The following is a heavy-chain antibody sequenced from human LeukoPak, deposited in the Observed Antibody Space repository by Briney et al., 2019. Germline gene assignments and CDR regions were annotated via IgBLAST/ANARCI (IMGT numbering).Heavy chain of an antibody. Sequence: TGGSLRLSCAASGFTFSSYGMHWVRQAPGKGLEWVAVISYDGSNKYYADSVKGRFTISRDNSKNTLYLQMNSLRAEDTAVYYCARGYMYGDYSGPTEFDYWGQGTLVTVSS. CDR3: ARGYMYGDYSGPTEFDY. D-gene: IGHD4-17*01. CDR2: ISYDGSNK. CDR1: GFTFSSYG. J-gene: IGHJ4*02. V-gene: IGHV3-30*03.